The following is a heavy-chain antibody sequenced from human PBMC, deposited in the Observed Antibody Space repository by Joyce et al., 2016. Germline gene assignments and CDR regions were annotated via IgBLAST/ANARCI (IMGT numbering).Heavy chain of an antibody. J-gene: IGHJ4*02. V-gene: IGHV6-1*01. CDR2: TFDRSKWIY. CDR3: ARNLEERVGADFDY. CDR1: GDSVSSYSVA. Sequence: QVQLQQSGPGLVKPSQTLSLTCAISGDSVSSYSVAWNWIRQSPSRGLEWLGRTFDRSKWIYDYATSLESRISINPDTSKNQFSLQLHSVTPEDTAVYYCARNLEERVGADFDYWGQEILVTVSS. D-gene: IGHD1-1*01.